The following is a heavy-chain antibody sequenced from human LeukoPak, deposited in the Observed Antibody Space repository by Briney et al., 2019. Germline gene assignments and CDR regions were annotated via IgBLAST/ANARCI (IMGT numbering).Heavy chain of an antibody. D-gene: IGHD3-10*01. Sequence: GGSLRLSCAASGFTFSSYGMSWVRQAPGKGLEWVSAISGSGGSTYYADSVKGRFTISRDNSKNTLYLQMNSLRAEDTAVYYCAKDRPITMVRGVTPLLHYWGQGTLVTVSS. V-gene: IGHV3-23*01. CDR2: ISGSGGST. CDR1: GFTFSSYG. CDR3: AKDRPITMVRGVTPLLHY. J-gene: IGHJ4*02.